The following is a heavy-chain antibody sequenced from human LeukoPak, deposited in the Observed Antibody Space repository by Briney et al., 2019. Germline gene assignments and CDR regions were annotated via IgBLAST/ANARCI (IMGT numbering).Heavy chain of an antibody. CDR1: GSTFSDFW. Sequence: PGGSLRLSCTASGSTFSDFWMHWVRQAPGKGLVWVSRINSNEGSRGYADSVRGRFTISRDNAKNTLYLQMNSLRAEDTAVYYCARDDGGNPNDAFDIWGQGTMVTVSS. CDR2: INSNEGSR. CDR3: ARDDGGNPNDAFDI. J-gene: IGHJ3*02. D-gene: IGHD4-23*01. V-gene: IGHV3-74*01.